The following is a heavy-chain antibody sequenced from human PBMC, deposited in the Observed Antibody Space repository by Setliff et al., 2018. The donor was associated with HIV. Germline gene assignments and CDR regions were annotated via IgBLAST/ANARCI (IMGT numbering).Heavy chain of an antibody. D-gene: IGHD3-22*01. V-gene: IGHV1-18*01. Sequence: ASVKVSCKASGYTFTSYDISWVPPAPGQGLEWMGWSSAYNGNTNYAQKLQGRVTMTTDTYTSTDYMALRSLRSDDTAVYYCAREIGDYYDSSGDYPPTDYYYCMYVWGQGTTVTVSS. J-gene: IGHJ6*02. CDR2: SSAYNGNT. CDR1: GYTFTSYD. CDR3: AREIGDYYDSSGDYPPTDYYYCMYV.